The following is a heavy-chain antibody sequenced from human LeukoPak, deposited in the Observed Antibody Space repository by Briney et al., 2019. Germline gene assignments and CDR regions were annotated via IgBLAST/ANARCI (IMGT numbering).Heavy chain of an antibody. Sequence: GGSLRLSCAASGFTFTSYAMTWVRQAPGKGLEWVSNVSGSGGGTYYADSVKGRFTISRDNSKNTLYLQMNSLRAEDTGVYFCAKGGDFYGETFYFWGQGTRVTVSS. V-gene: IGHV3-23*01. D-gene: IGHD2-21*01. CDR3: AKGGDFYGETFYF. CDR1: GFTFTSYA. J-gene: IGHJ1*01. CDR2: VSGSGGGT.